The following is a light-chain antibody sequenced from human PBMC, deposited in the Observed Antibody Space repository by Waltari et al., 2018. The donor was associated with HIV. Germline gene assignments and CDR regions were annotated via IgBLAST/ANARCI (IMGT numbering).Light chain of an antibody. CDR1: SSDVGGYNY. Sequence: QSALTQPRSVSGSPGQSVTISCTGTSSDVGGYNYVSWYQQPPGKAPKLMIYDVSKRPSGVPDRFSGSKSDNTASLTISGLQAEDEADYYCCSYAGTYTWVFGGGTKLTVL. CDR2: DVS. J-gene: IGLJ3*02. CDR3: CSYAGTYTWV. V-gene: IGLV2-11*01.